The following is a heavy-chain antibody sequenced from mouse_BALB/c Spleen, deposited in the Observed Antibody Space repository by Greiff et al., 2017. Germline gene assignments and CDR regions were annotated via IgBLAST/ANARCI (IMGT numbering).Heavy chain of an antibody. J-gene: IGHJ3*01. V-gene: IGHV1S22*01. CDR2: IYPGSGST. CDR1: GYTFTSYW. CDR3: TRGANWAWFAY. D-gene: IGHD4-1*01. Sequence: LQQPGSELVRPGASVKLSCKASGYTFTSYWMHWVKQRPGQGLEWIGNIYPGSGSTNYDEKFKSKATLTVDTSSSTAYMQLSSLTSEDSAVYYCTRGANWAWFAYWGQGTLVTVSA.